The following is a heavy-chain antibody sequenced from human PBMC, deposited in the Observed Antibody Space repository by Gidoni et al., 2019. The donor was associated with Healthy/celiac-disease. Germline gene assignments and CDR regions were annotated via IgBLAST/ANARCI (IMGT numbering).Heavy chain of an antibody. J-gene: IGHJ2*01. CDR2: ITIAGDT. CDR1: GFTFSSRD. CDR3: ARAQYIYGSTYWSFDL. Sequence: EVQLVESGGGLVQPGGSLRLSCAASGFTFSSRDMHWVRQTTGKGLEWVSGITIAGDTYYLDSVKGRFTISRENAKNSLYLQMNSLRAGDTAIYYCARAQYIYGSTYWSFDLWGRGTLVTVSS. D-gene: IGHD5-18*01. V-gene: IGHV3-13*01.